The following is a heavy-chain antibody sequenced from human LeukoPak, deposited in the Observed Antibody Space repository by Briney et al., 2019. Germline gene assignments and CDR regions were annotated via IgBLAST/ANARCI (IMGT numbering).Heavy chain of an antibody. V-gene: IGHV3-48*03. J-gene: IGHJ4*02. D-gene: IGHD6-13*01. CDR1: GFTFSSYE. CDR3: AREREQQLAKSYFDY. CDR2: ISSSGSTI. Sequence: GGSLRLSCAASGFTFSSYEMNWVRQAPGEGREWVSYISSSGSTIYYADSVKGGFTISRDNAKNSLYLQMNSLRAEDTAVYYCAREREQQLAKSYFDYWGQGTLVTVSS.